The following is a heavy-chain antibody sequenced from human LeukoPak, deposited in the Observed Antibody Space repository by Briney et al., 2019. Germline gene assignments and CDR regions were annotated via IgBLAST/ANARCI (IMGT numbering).Heavy chain of an antibody. CDR1: GYTFTSYV. D-gene: IGHD4-11*01. CDR3: ARENSNHLDFDY. J-gene: IGHJ4*02. Sequence: ASVNVSCKSSGYTFTSYVISWVRQAPGQGLEWMGWISAYNGNTNYAQKLQGRVTITTDTSTSTAYMELRSLRSDDTAVYYCARENSNHLDFDYGGQRTLVTVSS. CDR2: ISAYNGNT. V-gene: IGHV1-18*01.